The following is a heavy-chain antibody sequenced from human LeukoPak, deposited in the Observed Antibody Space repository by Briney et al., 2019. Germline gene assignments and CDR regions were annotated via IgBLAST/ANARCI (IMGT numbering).Heavy chain of an antibody. CDR2: ISGSGGGT. V-gene: IGHV3-23*01. CDR1: GSTFSSYA. CDR3: AKVYSSSWYVSSFRLHFDY. Sequence: GGSLRLSCAASGSTFSSYAMSWVRQAPGKGLEWVSAISGSGGGTYYADSVKGRFTISRDNSKNTLYLQMNSLRAEDTAVYYCAKVYSSSWYVSSFRLHFDYWGQGTLVTVSS. D-gene: IGHD6-13*01. J-gene: IGHJ4*02.